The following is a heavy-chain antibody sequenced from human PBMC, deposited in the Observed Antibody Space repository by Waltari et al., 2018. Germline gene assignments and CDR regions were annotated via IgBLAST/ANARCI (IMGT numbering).Heavy chain of an antibody. CDR3: ARATNWVLEAFDL. CDR2: IFTSVSP. CDR1: GFTVSSTY. V-gene: IGHV3-53*01. J-gene: IGHJ3*01. D-gene: IGHD1-1*01. Sequence: ELQVVESGGGLIQPGASLRLSCAASGFTVSSTYMAWVRQAPGKGPEGVSVIFTSVSPYHADSGKGRFTISRDNSENTVHLQMKNLTAEDTALYYCARATNWVLEAFDLWGQGTMVTVSP.